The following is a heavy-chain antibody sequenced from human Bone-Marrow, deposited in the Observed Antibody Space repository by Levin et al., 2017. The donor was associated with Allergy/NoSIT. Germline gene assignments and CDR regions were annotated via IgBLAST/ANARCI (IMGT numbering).Heavy chain of an antibody. CDR1: GFTFDDYA. J-gene: IGHJ4*02. Sequence: GGSLRLSCTASGFTFDDYAMHWVRQAPGKGLEWVSGINWNSGATDYADSVRGRFSISRDNAKNSLYLQMNSLTAADTAFYYCAKDVGPGSTARWYYFDSWGLGTLVTVSS. CDR2: INWNSGAT. CDR3: AKDVGPGSTARWYYFDS. V-gene: IGHV3-9*01. D-gene: IGHD2-15*01.